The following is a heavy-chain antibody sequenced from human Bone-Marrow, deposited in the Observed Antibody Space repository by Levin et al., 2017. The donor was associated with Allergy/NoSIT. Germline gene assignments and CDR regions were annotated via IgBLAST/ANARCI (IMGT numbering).Heavy chain of an antibody. J-gene: IGHJ5*02. V-gene: IGHV4-34*01. CDR3: ARGKVVVVPAAMNWGRGVLFDP. CDR1: GGSFSGYY. D-gene: IGHD2-2*01. CDR2: INHSGST. Sequence: SQTLSLTCAVYGGSFSGYYWSWIRQPPGKGLEWIGEINHSGSTNYNPSLKSRVTISVDTSKNQFSLKLSSVTAADTAVYYCARGKVVVVPAAMNWGRGVLFDPWGQGTLVTVSS.